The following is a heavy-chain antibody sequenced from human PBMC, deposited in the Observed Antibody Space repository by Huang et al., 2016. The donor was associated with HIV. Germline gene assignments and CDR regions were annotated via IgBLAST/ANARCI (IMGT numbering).Heavy chain of an antibody. J-gene: IGHJ4*02. CDR1: GYTFTNYD. V-gene: IGHV1-8*02. CDR2: RNPNTGNT. D-gene: IGHD4-17*01. CDR3: ARSAYGDLDY. Sequence: QVHLVQSGAEVKKPGASVKVSCKASGYTFTNYDINWVRQAPGRGLEWMGWRNPNTGNTGFAQGFQGRVTMTRKTSITPAYMELTSLTSEDTAVYYCARSAYGDLDYWGLGTLVIVSS.